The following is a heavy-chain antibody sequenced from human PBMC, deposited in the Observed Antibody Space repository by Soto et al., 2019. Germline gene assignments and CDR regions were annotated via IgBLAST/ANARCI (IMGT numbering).Heavy chain of an antibody. CDR1: GGAVSSGTYY. CDR3: ARSMYYYDSSGYSKEYYFDY. Sequence: PSETLSLTCTVSGGAVSSGTYYWSWIRRPPGKGLEWIGYIYYSGATNYNPSLKSRVTISVDTSKNQFSLKLNSVTAADTAVYYCARSMYYYDSSGYSKEYYFDYWGPGTLVTVSS. J-gene: IGHJ4*02. D-gene: IGHD3-22*01. V-gene: IGHV4-61*01. CDR2: IYYSGAT.